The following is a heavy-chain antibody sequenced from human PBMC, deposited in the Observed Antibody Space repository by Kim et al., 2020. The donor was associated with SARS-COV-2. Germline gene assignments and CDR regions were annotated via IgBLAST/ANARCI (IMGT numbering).Heavy chain of an antibody. D-gene: IGHD6-19*01. J-gene: IGHJ4*02. Sequence: GGSLRLSCAASGFTFSGSAMHWVRQASGKGLEWVGRIRSKANSYATAYAASVKGWFTISRDDSKNTAYLQMNSLKTEDTAVYYCTKEQWLVIRYWGQGTLSPSPQ. CDR3: TKEQWLVIRY. CDR1: GFTFSGSA. V-gene: IGHV3-73*01. CDR2: IRSKANSYAT.